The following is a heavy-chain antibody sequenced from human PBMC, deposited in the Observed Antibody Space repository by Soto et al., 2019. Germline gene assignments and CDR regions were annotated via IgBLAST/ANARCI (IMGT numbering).Heavy chain of an antibody. D-gene: IGHD6-19*01. CDR1: GYTLTELS. CDR3: GFLSSGWYEWGIHY. CDR2: FDPEDGET. V-gene: IGHV1-24*01. J-gene: IGHJ4*02. Sequence: GASVKVSCKVSGYTLTELSMHLVRQAPGKGLEWMGGFDPEDGETIYAQKFQGRVTMTEDTSTDTAYMELSSLRSEDTAVYYCGFLSSGWYEWGIHYWGQGTLVTVSS.